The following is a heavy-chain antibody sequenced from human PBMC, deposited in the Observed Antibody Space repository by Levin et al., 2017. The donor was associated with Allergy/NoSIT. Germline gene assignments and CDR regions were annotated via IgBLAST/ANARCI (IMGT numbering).Heavy chain of an antibody. Sequence: TGGSLRLSCTASGFTFSGYAMHWVRQAPGKGLEWVAVISYDGSTKYYADSVKGRFTVSRDNSKNTLYLQMNSLRAEDTAVYYCASLGNYDILTGHYPDDYWGQGTLVTVSS. CDR1: GFTFSGYA. D-gene: IGHD3-9*01. CDR2: ISYDGSTK. V-gene: IGHV3-30-3*01. CDR3: ASLGNYDILTGHYPDDY. J-gene: IGHJ4*02.